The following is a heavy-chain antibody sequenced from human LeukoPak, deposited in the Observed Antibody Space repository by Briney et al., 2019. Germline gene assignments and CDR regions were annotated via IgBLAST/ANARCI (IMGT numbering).Heavy chain of an antibody. Sequence: GGSLRLSCAASGFTFSSYSMNWVRQAPGKGLEWVSSISSSGSYIYYADSVKGRFTISRDNAKNSLYLQMNSLRAEDTAVYYCARDRAVGEYYYDSSGQKDYFDYWGQGTLVTVSS. D-gene: IGHD3-22*01. V-gene: IGHV3-21*01. CDR1: GFTFSSYS. CDR2: ISSSGSYI. CDR3: ARDRAVGEYYYDSSGQKDYFDY. J-gene: IGHJ4*02.